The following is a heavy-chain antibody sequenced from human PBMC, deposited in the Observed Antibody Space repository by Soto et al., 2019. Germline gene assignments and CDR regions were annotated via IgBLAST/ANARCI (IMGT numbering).Heavy chain of an antibody. J-gene: IGHJ4*02. CDR2: IIPILGIA. V-gene: IGHV1-69*02. CDR1: GGTFSSYT. D-gene: IGHD5-18*01. CDR3: ARVPIGSYGLSFFY. Sequence: QVQLVQSGAEVKKPGSSVKVSCKASGGTFSSYTISWVRQAPGRGLEWMGRIIPILGIANYAQKFQGRVTITADKSTSTAYMELSSLRSEDTAVYYCARVPIGSYGLSFFYWGQGTLVTVSS.